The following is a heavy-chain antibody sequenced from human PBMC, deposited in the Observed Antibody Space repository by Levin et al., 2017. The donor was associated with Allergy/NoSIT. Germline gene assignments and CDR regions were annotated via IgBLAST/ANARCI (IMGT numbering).Heavy chain of an antibody. V-gene: IGHV3-74*01. J-gene: IGHJ4*02. CDR1: EFIFSNYW. CDR2: VNNYGSGT. D-gene: IGHD1-14*01. CDR3: ATGGNQYFDY. Sequence: PGESLKISCTASEFIFSNYWISWVRLVPGKGLVWVSLVNNYGSGTIYADSVKGRFTISRDNAKNTVYLQMNSLRVEDTAVYYCATGGNQYFDYWGQETLVTVSS.